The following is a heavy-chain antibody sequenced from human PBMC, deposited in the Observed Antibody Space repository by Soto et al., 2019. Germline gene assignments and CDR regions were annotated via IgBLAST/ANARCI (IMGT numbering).Heavy chain of an antibody. V-gene: IGHV4-39*01. J-gene: IGHJ4*02. CDR2: VYYRGRS. Sequence: SETLSLTCTVSGGAVSNSSYYLGCMGQSPWNGLELIGSVYYRGRSYSKSSVKSRVTISVDTSKNRFSLSLNSVTASDTAVYFCVSQRTTVPTQAYFDYWGPGALVTVSS. D-gene: IGHD4-17*01. CDR1: GGAVSNSSYY. CDR3: VSQRTTVPTQAYFDY.